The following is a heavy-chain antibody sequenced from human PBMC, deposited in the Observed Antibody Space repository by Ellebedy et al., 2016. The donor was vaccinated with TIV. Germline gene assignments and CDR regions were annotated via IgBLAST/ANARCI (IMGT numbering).Heavy chain of an antibody. Sequence: SETLSLXXTVSGGSISSYYWSWIRQPPGKGLEWIGYIYYSGSTNYNPSLKSRVTISVDTSKNQFSLKLSSVTAADTAVYYCARVLWSGYSVDWFNPWGQGTLVTVSS. J-gene: IGHJ5*02. D-gene: IGHD3-3*01. CDR3: ARVLWSGYSVDWFNP. CDR2: IYYSGST. CDR1: GGSISSYY. V-gene: IGHV4-59*08.